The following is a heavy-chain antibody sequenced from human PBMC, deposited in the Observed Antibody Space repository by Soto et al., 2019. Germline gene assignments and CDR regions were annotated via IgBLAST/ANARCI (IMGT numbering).Heavy chain of an antibody. Sequence: EVQLLESGGGVVQPGGSLRLSCAASGFTFSNYAMSWVRQAPGKGLEWVSSIWSNGASPDYADAVKGRFTISRDNAKHTLSLQMNSLRAEDSSVYYCATYRRSGGYYGMDIW. V-gene: IGHV3-23*01. CDR1: GFTFSNYA. D-gene: IGHD3-16*01. CDR2: IWSNGASP. J-gene: IGHJ6*01. CDR3: ATYRRSGGYYGMDI.